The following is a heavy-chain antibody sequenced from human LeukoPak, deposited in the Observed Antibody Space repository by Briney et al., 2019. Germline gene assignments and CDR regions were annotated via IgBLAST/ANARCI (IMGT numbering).Heavy chain of an antibody. J-gene: IGHJ4*02. CDR3: ASRYSSSWYERDY. V-gene: IGHV4-39*01. CDR2: IFYTGST. CDR1: GGSINSVTYY. Sequence: SETLSLTCTVPGGSINSVTYYWGWIRQPPGKGLEWIGSIFYTGSTYYNPSLKSRVTISIDTSKNQFSLKLSSVTAADTAVYYCASRYSSSWYERDYWGQGTLVTVSS. D-gene: IGHD6-13*01.